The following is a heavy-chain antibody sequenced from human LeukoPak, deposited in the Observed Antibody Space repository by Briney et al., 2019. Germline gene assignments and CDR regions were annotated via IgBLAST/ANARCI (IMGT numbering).Heavy chain of an antibody. Sequence: GESLTLSCAASGFNFRGSAMHWVRQPPGKGLEGVAVSSYDGTNKYYADSVNGRFTISRDNSKNTLFLQMNNLRLEDTAVYYCAADYGDYVSPSDWGQGSLVIVSS. J-gene: IGHJ4*02. CDR3: AADYGDYVSPSD. CDR1: GFNFRGSA. V-gene: IGHV3-30*04. CDR2: SSYDGTNK. D-gene: IGHD4-17*01.